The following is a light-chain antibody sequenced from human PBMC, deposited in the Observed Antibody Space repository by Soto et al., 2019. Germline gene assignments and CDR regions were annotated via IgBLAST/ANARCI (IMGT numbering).Light chain of an antibody. CDR1: SSDVGDYNY. V-gene: IGLV2-14*01. CDR2: DVS. J-gene: IGLJ1*01. CDR3: SSYTSSTTRV. Sequence: QSALTQPASASGSPGQSITISCTGTSSDVGDYNYVSWYQQHPGKAPKLMIYDVSNRPSGVSNRFSGSKSGSTASLTISGLQAEDEADYYCSSYTSSTTRVFGTGTKLTVL.